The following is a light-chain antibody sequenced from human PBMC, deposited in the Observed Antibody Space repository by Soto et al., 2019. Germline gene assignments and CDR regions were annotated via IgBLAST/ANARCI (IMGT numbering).Light chain of an antibody. V-gene: IGLV4-60*03. CDR3: ETWDRNTWV. CDR1: SGHNNYI. J-gene: IGLJ3*02. Sequence: QSVLTQSSSASASLGSSVKLTCTLSSGHNNYIIAWHQQQPGKAPRYLMRLEGSGSYNKGSGVPDRFSGSSSGADRYLTISNLQSEDEADYYCETWDRNTWVFGGGTKLTVL. CDR2: LEGSGSY.